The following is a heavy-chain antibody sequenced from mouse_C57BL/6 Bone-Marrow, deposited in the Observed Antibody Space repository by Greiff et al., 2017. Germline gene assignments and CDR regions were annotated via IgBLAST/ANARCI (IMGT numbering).Heavy chain of an antibody. CDR2: IYPGDGDT. CDR3: AIYGSSYLLTRYFDV. D-gene: IGHD1-1*01. CDR1: GYAFSSSW. V-gene: IGHV1-82*01. Sequence: VQLQQSGPELVKPGASVKISCKASGYAFSSSWMNWVKQRPGKGLEWIGRIYPGDGDTNYNGKFKGKATLTADKSSSTAYMQLSSLTSEDSAVYFCAIYGSSYLLTRYFDVWGTGTTVTVSS. J-gene: IGHJ1*03.